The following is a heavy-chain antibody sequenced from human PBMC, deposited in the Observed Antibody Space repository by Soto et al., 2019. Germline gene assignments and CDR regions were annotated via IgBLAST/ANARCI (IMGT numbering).Heavy chain of an antibody. D-gene: IGHD2-15*01. CDR1: GGSISSSSYY. Sequence: QLPLQESGPGLVKPSETLSLTCTVSGGSISSSSYYWAWIRQPPGKGLDWIGTIYYSGSTYYNPSLKSRVTISVDTSKNQFSLKLTSVTAADTAVYYCARGGSCSGGSCYSDYHYYYMDVWGKGTTVTVSS. J-gene: IGHJ6*03. V-gene: IGHV4-39*01. CDR3: ARGGSCSGGSCYSDYHYYYMDV. CDR2: IYYSGST.